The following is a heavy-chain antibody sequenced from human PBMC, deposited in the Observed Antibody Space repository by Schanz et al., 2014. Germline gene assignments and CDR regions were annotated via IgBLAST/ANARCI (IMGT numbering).Heavy chain of an antibody. CDR2: IKQDGSEK. J-gene: IGHJ4*02. Sequence: VQLVESGGGVVQPGRSLRLSCAASGFIFSSYGLHWVRQAPGKGLEWVANIKQDGSEKYYVDAVKGRFTISRDNAKNSMYLHMKSLRGEDTAVYYCARPRFDYGEVDYWGQGTLVTVSS. V-gene: IGHV3-7*01. CDR3: ARPRFDYGEVDY. CDR1: GFIFSSYG. D-gene: IGHD4-17*01.